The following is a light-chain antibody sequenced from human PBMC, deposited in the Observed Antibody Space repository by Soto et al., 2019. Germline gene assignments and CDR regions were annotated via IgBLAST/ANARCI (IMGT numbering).Light chain of an antibody. CDR3: SSYTTSSTLI. J-gene: IGLJ2*01. CDR1: SSDVGAYNR. Sequence: QSALTQPPSVSGSPGQSVTISCTGTSSDVGAYNRVSWYQQPPGTAPKLMIYEVGLRPSGVPDRFSGSKSGNTASLTISGLQAEDEADYYCSSYTTSSTLIFGGGTKLTVL. CDR2: EVG. V-gene: IGLV2-18*02.